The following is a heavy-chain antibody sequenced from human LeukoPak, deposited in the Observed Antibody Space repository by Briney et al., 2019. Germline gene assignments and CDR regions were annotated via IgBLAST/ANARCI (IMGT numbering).Heavy chain of an antibody. D-gene: IGHD5-18*01. CDR3: ARDSRGYSYGWGGAGSSYYMDV. CDR2: ISSSSSYI. CDR1: GFTFSSYS. J-gene: IGHJ6*03. Sequence: GGSLRLSCAASGFTFSSYSMNWVRQAPGKGLEWVSSISSSSSYIYYADSVKGRFTISRDNAKNSLYLQMNSLRAEDTAVYYCARDSRGYSYGWGGAGSSYYMDVWGKGTTVTVSS. V-gene: IGHV3-21*01.